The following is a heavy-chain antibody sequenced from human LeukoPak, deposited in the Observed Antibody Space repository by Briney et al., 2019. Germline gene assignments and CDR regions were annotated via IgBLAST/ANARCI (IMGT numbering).Heavy chain of an antibody. J-gene: IGHJ2*01. V-gene: IGHV3-21*01. Sequence: QTGGSLRLSCAASGFAFSDYSMTWVRQAPGKGLEWVSSITSSNNYIYYADSMKGRFTISRDNAKNSLYLQMNSLRAEDTAVYYCVTTWGAHYWYFDLWGRGALVTVSS. CDR2: ITSSNNYI. CDR1: GFAFSDYS. CDR3: VTTWGAHYWYFDL. D-gene: IGHD1-26*01.